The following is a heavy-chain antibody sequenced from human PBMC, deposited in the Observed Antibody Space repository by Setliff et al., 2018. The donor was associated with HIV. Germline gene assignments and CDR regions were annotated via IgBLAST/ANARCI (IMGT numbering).Heavy chain of an antibody. Sequence: GESLKISCQASGFDFSDSWIAWVRLKPGKGLEWMGSIYPGDSNTRYSPSFEGQVTISADESISTAYLQWSRLKASDTAMYYCARTSMVRGAVWWFDPWGQGTLVTVSS. J-gene: IGHJ5*02. CDR2: IYPGDSNT. D-gene: IGHD3-10*01. V-gene: IGHV5-51*01. CDR1: GFDFSDSW. CDR3: ARTSMVRGAVWWFDP.